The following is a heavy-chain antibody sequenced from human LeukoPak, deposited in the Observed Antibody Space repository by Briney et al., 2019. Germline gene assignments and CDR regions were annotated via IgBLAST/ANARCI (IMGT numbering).Heavy chain of an antibody. V-gene: IGHV3-23*01. D-gene: IGHD1-7*01. CDR1: GLTFSNYA. J-gene: IGHJ4*02. CDR3: ARDRQLELRGGFVY. Sequence: PGGSLRLSCAASGLTFSNYAMSWVRQAPGKGLEWVSLIGGSGVNTFYADSVKGRFTISRDNAKNSLYLQMNSLRAEDTAVYYCARDRQLELRGGFVYWGQGTLVTVSS. CDR2: IGGSGVNT.